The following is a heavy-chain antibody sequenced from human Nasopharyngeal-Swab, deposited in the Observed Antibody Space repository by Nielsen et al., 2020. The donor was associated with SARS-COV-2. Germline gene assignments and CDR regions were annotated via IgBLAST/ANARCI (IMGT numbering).Heavy chain of an antibody. Sequence: SVKVSCKASGYTFTSYGIRWVRQAPGQGLEWMGWISAYNGNTNYAQKLQGRVTMTEDTSTDTAYMELSRLRSEDTAVYYCATNPGIAVAGPIDYWGQGTLVTVSS. J-gene: IGHJ4*02. V-gene: IGHV1-18*01. CDR3: ATNPGIAVAGPIDY. CDR2: ISAYNGNT. CDR1: GYTFTSYG. D-gene: IGHD6-19*01.